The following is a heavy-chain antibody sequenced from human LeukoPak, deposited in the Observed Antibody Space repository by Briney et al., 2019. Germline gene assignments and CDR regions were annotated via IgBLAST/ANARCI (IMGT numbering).Heavy chain of an antibody. Sequence: ASVKVSCKASGYTFTSYGISWVRQAPGQGLEWMGWINPNSGGTNYAQKFQGRVTMTRDTSISTAYMELSRLRSDDTAVYYCATHKGYCSSTSCWRDYYYMDVWGKGTTVTVSS. J-gene: IGHJ6*03. CDR1: GYTFTSYG. D-gene: IGHD2-2*01. CDR2: INPNSGGT. V-gene: IGHV1-2*02. CDR3: ATHKGYCSSTSCWRDYYYMDV.